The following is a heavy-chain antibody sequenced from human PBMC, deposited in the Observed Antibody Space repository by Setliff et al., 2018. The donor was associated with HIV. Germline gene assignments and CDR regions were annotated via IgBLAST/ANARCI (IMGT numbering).Heavy chain of an antibody. D-gene: IGHD1-7*01. J-gene: IGHJ3*02. V-gene: IGHV3-30*02. CDR2: INYDESYE. CDR3: AEDGDSSNWDYDDCDI. CDR1: GFTFSAHG. Sequence: GESLKLSCASSGFTFSAHGMHWVRQAPGKGLEWVAFINYDESYEDYADSVKGRVNISRDNSKNTVDLQMNSLRAEDTAVYYCAEDGDSSNWDYDDCDIWGQGTMVTVSS.